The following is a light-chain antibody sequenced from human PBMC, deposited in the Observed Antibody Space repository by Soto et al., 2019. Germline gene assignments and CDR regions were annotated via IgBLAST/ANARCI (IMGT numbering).Light chain of an antibody. Sequence: QSVLTQPPSASGTPRQRGTISCSGRSSNIGSNTVNWYQQLRGTAPKLLMFSNNHRPSGVPDRFSGSNSGTSASLASSGLQSEDEADYYCAAWDDSRNGVVFGGGTKLTVL. J-gene: IGLJ2*01. V-gene: IGLV1-44*01. CDR2: SNN. CDR3: AAWDDSRNGVV. CDR1: SSNIGSNT.